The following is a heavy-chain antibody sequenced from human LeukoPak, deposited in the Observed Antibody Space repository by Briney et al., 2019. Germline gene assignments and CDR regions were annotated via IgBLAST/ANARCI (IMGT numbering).Heavy chain of an antibody. D-gene: IGHD3-3*01. CDR3: ARASITIFGVVIISLGLDY. J-gene: IGHJ4*02. Sequence: ASVKVSCKASGYTFTGYYMHWVRQAPGQGLEWMGWINPNSGGTNYAQKFQGRVTMTRDTSISTAYMELSRLRSDDTAVYYCARASITIFGVVIISLGLDYWGQGTLVTVSS. CDR2: INPNSGGT. CDR1: GYTFTGYY. V-gene: IGHV1-2*02.